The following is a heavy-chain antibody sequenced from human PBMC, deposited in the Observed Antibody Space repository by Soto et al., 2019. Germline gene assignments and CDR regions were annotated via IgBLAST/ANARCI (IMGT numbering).Heavy chain of an antibody. D-gene: IGHD6-19*01. CDR2: ISWNSGSI. CDR3: AKSVADHYYYYYMDV. CDR1: GFTFDDYA. Sequence: GGSLRLSCAASGFTFDDYAMHWVRQAPGKGLEWVSGISWNSGSIGYADSVKGRFTISRDNAKNSLYLQMNSLRAEDTALYYCAKSVADHYYYYYMDVWGKGTTVTVSS. J-gene: IGHJ6*03. V-gene: IGHV3-9*01.